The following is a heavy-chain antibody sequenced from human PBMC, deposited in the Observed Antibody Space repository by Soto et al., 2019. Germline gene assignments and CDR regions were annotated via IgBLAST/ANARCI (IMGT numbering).Heavy chain of an antibody. D-gene: IGHD3-10*01. CDR2: IYYSGST. CDR3: ARDLGGVSSLSGSYNGLDV. J-gene: IGHJ6*02. Sequence: HVQLQESGPGLVTPSQTLSLTCTVSGGSISSRGYYWGWIRQDPVKGLEWIGYIYYSGSTYYNPSLKSRVTMSVDTSKNQFSLKLRSVTAADTAVYYCARDLGGVSSLSGSYNGLDVWGQGTTITVSS. CDR1: GGSISSRGYY. V-gene: IGHV4-31*03.